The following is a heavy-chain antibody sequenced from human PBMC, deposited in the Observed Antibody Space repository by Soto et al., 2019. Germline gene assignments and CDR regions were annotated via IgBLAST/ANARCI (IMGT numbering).Heavy chain of an antibody. CDR2: ISSDGSNK. J-gene: IGHJ3*02. V-gene: IGHV3-30-3*01. Sequence: GSLRLSCAASGFTFSSYSLHWVRQAPGKGLEWVAVISSDGSNKYYTDSVKGRFTISRDNSKNTLFLQMNSLRPEETAVYYCARQERDHDAFNIWGQGTMVTVSS. CDR3: ARQERDHDAFNI. CDR1: GFTFSSYS.